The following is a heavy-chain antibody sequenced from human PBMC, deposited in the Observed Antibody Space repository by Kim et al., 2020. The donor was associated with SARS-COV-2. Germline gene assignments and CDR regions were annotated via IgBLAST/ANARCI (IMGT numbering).Heavy chain of an antibody. V-gene: IGHV3-21*04. D-gene: IGHD6-19*01. Sequence: YAQSGKGRFPNSRDNARASLYLQMNSLRAEDTAVYYCARVLTSGWSYFDYWGQGTLVTVSS. J-gene: IGHJ4*02. CDR3: ARVLTSGWSYFDY.